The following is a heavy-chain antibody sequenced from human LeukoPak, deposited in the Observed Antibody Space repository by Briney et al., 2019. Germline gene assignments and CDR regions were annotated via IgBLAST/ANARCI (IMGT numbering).Heavy chain of an antibody. Sequence: SETLSLTCTVSGGSISSDYWSWVRQPPGKGLEWVGEINHSGSTNYNPSLKSRVTISVDTSKNQFSLKLSSVTAADTAVYYCARGGVVQLWFGSYFDYWGQGTLVTVSS. J-gene: IGHJ4*02. D-gene: IGHD3-10*01. CDR2: INHSGST. V-gene: IGHV4-34*01. CDR3: ARGGVVQLWFGSYFDY. CDR1: GGSISSDY.